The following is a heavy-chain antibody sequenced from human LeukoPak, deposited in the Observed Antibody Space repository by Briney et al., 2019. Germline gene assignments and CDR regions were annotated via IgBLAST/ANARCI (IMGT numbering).Heavy chain of an antibody. J-gene: IGHJ4*02. V-gene: IGHV3-33*06. D-gene: IGHD3-10*01. CDR3: AKDRGYFDY. CDR2: IWYDGSNK. Sequence: GRSLRLSCAASGFTFSSHGMHWVRQAPGKGLEWVAVIWYDGSNKYYADSVKGRFTISRDNSKNTLYLQMNSLRAEDTAVYYCAKDRGYFDYWGQGTLVTVSS. CDR1: GFTFSSHG.